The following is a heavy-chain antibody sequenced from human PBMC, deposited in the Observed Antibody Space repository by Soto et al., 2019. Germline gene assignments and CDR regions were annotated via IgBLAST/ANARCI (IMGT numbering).Heavy chain of an antibody. CDR1: GYTFTSYG. Sequence: QVQLVQSGAEVKKPGASVKVSCKASGYTFTSYGISWVRQAPGQGLEWMGWISAHNGNTKYAQKLQGRVTVTTDTSTSTAYMELKSLRADDTAVYYCARDLSIGLFDYWGQGTLVTVSS. CDR3: ARDLSIGLFDY. J-gene: IGHJ4*02. CDR2: ISAHNGNT. V-gene: IGHV1-18*01. D-gene: IGHD2-21*01.